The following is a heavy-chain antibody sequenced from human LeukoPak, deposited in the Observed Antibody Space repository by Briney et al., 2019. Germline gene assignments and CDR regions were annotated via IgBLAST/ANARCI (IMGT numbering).Heavy chain of an antibody. V-gene: IGHV4-34*01. D-gene: IGHD6-13*01. Sequence: SETLSLTCAVYGGSFSGYYWSWIRQPPGEGLEWIGEINHSGSTNYNPSLKSRVTISVDTSKNQFSLKLSSVTAADTAVYYCARGKRGYSSSWYDYWGQGTLVTVSS. J-gene: IGHJ4*02. CDR3: ARGKRGYSSSWYDY. CDR2: INHSGST. CDR1: GGSFSGYY.